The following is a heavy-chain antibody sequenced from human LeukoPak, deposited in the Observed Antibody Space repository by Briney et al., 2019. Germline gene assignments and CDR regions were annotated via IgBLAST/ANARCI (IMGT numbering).Heavy chain of an antibody. CDR1: VFTFSSYW. V-gene: IGHV3-74*01. Sequence: GGSLRLSCAASVFTFSSYWMHWVHQAPGKGLVWVSRINSDGSSTSYADSVKGRFTISRDNAKNTLYLQMNSLRAEDTAVYYCARDIASRRIDYWGQGTLVTVSS. CDR2: INSDGSST. CDR3: ARDIASRRIDY. J-gene: IGHJ4*02. D-gene: IGHD6-6*01.